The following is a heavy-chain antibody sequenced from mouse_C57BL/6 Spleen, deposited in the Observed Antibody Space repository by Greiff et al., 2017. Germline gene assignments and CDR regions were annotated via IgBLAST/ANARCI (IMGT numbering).Heavy chain of an antibody. CDR1: GYTFTGYW. Sequence: QVQLQQSGAELMKPGASVKLSCKATGYTFTGYWLEWVNQRPGHGLEWIGEILPGSGSTNYNEKFKGKATFTADTSSNTAYMQLSSLTTEDSAIYDCARGTAQATVYAMDYWGQGTSVTVSS. J-gene: IGHJ4*01. CDR2: ILPGSGST. V-gene: IGHV1-9*01. CDR3: ARGTAQATVYAMDY. D-gene: IGHD3-2*02.